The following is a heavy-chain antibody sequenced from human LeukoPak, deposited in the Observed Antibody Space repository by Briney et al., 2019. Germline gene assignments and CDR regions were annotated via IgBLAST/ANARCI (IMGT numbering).Heavy chain of an antibody. V-gene: IGHV3-23*01. J-gene: IGHJ6*04. CDR3: AKKVYHKMEV. CDR2: ISTSGSNT. CDR1: GFTFSSYA. Sequence: PGGSLRLSCAASGFTFSSYAMSWVRQAPGKGLEWVSAISTSGSNTYYVDSVKGRFTIPRDNSKNTLYLQMNSLSAEDTAVYFCAKKVYHKMEVWGKGTTVTVPS. D-gene: IGHD2-2*02.